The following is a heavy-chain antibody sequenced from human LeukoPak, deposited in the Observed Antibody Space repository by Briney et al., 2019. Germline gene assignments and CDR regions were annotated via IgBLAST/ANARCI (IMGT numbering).Heavy chain of an antibody. CDR3: AKGREYSGYDFDY. CDR1: GFTFSNYA. D-gene: IGHD5-12*01. V-gene: IGHV3-23*01. CDR2: ISGSGGST. Sequence: GGSLRPSCAASGFTFSNYAMSWVRQAPGKGLEWVSAISGSGGSTYYADSVKGRFTISRDNSKNTLYLQMNSLRAEDTAVYYCAKGREYSGYDFDYWGQGTLVTVSS. J-gene: IGHJ4*02.